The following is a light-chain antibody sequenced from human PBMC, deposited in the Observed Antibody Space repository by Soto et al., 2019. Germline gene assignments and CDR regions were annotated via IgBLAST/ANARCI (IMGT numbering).Light chain of an antibody. CDR2: KVS. CDR3: MQGTHWPPIT. CDR1: RSLVYSDGNTS. J-gene: IGKJ5*01. V-gene: IGKV2-30*01. Sequence: DVVMTQSPLSLPVTLGQPASISGRSSRSLVYSDGNTSLNWFQQRPGQSPRRLIYKVSNRDSGVPDRFSGSGSGTDFTLKISRVEAEDVGVYYCMQGTHWPPITFGQGTRLEIK.